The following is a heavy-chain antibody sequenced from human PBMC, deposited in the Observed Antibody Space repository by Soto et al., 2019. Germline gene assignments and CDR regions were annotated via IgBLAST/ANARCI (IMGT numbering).Heavy chain of an antibody. V-gene: IGHV1-18*01. Sequence: ASVKVSCKASGYTFTSYGISWVRQAPGQGLEWMGWISAYNGNTNYAQKLQGRVTMTTDTSTSTAYMELRSLRSDDTAVYYCARDQSTSTYYYGSGATNYYYYGMDVWGQGTTVTVSS. CDR2: ISAYNGNT. J-gene: IGHJ6*02. D-gene: IGHD3-10*01. CDR1: GYTFTSYG. CDR3: ARDQSTSTYYYGSGATNYYYYGMDV.